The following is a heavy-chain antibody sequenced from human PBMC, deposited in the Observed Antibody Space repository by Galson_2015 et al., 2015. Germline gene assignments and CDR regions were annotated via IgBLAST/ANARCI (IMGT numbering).Heavy chain of an antibody. CDR2: MSNDGREK. Sequence: SLRLSCAASGFIFSNYAMHWVRQAPGKGLEWVAEMSNDGREKFYVDSVKGRFTISRDNPEGTVYLQMNSLRSDDTAIYYCARGESATGWIMDLWGQGTLVTVSS. V-gene: IGHV3-30*03. J-gene: IGHJ5*02. D-gene: IGHD6-19*01. CDR3: ARGESATGWIMDL. CDR1: GFIFSNYA.